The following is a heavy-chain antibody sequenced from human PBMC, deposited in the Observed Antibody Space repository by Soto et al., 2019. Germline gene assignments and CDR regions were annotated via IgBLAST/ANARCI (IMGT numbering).Heavy chain of an antibody. V-gene: IGHV4-39*01. CDR2: IYYSGST. CDR3: ARHTPAISISDH. Sequence: PSGTLALTCAVSRGSISSGSYYWGWIRQPPGKGLEWIGSIYYSGSTYYNPSLKSRVTISVDTSKNQFSPKLSSVTAADTAVYYCARHTPAISISDHWGQGT. D-gene: IGHD2-15*01. J-gene: IGHJ4*02. CDR1: RGSISSGSYY.